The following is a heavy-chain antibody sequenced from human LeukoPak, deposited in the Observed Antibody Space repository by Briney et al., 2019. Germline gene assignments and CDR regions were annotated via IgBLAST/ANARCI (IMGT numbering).Heavy chain of an antibody. D-gene: IGHD2-15*01. CDR1: GFTFSSYA. J-gene: IGHJ6*03. V-gene: IGHV3-30*02. CDR2: IRYDGSNE. CDR3: AKVMPPGRIRFYSYYMDV. Sequence: PGGSLRLSCAASGFTFSSYAMHWVRQAPGKGLEWVAFIRYDGSNEYYADSVKGRFTISRDKSKNTLSLQMNGLRFEDTAVYYCAKVMPPGRIRFYSYYMDVWGKGTTVTVS.